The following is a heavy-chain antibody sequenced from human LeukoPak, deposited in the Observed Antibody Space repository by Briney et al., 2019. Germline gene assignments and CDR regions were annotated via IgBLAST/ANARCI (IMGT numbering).Heavy chain of an antibody. J-gene: IGHJ4*02. V-gene: IGHV4-34*01. CDR3: ARGPSSWYDVVFDY. Sequence: SETLSLTCAVYGGSFSGYYWSWIRQPPGKGLEWIGEINHSGSTNYNPSLKSRVTISVDTSKNQFSLKLSSVTAADTAVYYCARGPSSWYDVVFDYWGQGTLVTVSS. D-gene: IGHD6-13*01. CDR2: INHSGST. CDR1: GGSFSGYY.